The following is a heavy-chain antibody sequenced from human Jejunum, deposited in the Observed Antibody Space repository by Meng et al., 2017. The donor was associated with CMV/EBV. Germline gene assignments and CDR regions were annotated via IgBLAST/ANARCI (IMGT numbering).Heavy chain of an antibody. V-gene: IGHV1-2*02. Sequence: TFTGYNSHGVHQARGQGLEWRGSIKPNRGDKKDAQKFQGRVTMTMDTTISTAYMELSRLTSDDAAVYYCARYALGYCSSTSGPDGIDPWGQGTLVTVSS. J-gene: IGHJ5*02. CDR2: IKPNRGDK. D-gene: IGHD2-2*01. CDR3: ARYALGYCSSTSGPDGIDP. CDR1: TFTGYN.